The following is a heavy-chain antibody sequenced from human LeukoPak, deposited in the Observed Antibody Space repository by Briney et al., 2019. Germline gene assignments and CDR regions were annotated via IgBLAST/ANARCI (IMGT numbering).Heavy chain of an antibody. V-gene: IGHV3-23*01. D-gene: IGHD6-19*01. CDR2: ISGSGGST. CDR1: GFTFSSYA. CDR3: AKDNGSGWYGGGFDP. Sequence: GGSLRLSCAASGFTFSSYAMSWVRHAPGKGLEWVSAISGSGGSTYYADSVKGRFTISRENSKNTLYLQMNSLRAEDTAVYYCAKDNGSGWYGGGFDPWGQGTLVTVSS. J-gene: IGHJ5*02.